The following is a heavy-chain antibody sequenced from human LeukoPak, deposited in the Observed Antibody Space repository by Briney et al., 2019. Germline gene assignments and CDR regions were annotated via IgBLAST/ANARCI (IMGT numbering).Heavy chain of an antibody. Sequence: GGSLRLSCAASGFTFSSYSMNWVRQAPGKGLEWVSSISSSSSHTYYADSLRGRFTISRDNSKNTLYLEMNSLRAEDTAVYYCARCVMVSGRYQAELDYWGQGTLVTVSS. D-gene: IGHD6-19*01. V-gene: IGHV3-21*01. J-gene: IGHJ4*02. CDR3: ARCVMVSGRYQAELDY. CDR2: ISSSSSHT. CDR1: GFTFSSYS.